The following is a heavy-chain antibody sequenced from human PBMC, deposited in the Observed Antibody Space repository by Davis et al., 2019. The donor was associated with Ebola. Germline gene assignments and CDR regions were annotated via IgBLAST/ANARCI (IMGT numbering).Heavy chain of an antibody. Sequence: ASAQVPCKASGYSLTELSMHWVRQAPAKGLEWMGGFDPEDGETIYAQKLQGRVTMTEDTSTDTAYMELSSLRSEDTAVYYCATDLWNCSGGSCSSFDNWGQGTLVTVSS. CDR1: GYSLTELS. D-gene: IGHD2-15*01. V-gene: IGHV1-24*01. CDR3: ATDLWNCSGGSCSSFDN. J-gene: IGHJ4*02. CDR2: FDPEDGET.